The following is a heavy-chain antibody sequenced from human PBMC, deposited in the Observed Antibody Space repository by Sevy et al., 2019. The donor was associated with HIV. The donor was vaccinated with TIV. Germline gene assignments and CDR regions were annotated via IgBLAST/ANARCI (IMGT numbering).Heavy chain of an antibody. D-gene: IGHD3-3*01. J-gene: IGHJ6*02. CDR3: ANGLRTNLLYPDLRSGSSGMDV. CDR2: ISHDGSHK. V-gene: IGHV3-30*18. CDR1: GFTFRTYG. Sequence: GGSLRLSCVASGFTFRTYGIHWVRQAPVKGLEWVAVISHDGSHKYNADSVKGRFIICRENSKNALYLQISSLRVDDTDVYYSANGLRTNLLYPDLRSGSSGMDVWGQGTTATASS.